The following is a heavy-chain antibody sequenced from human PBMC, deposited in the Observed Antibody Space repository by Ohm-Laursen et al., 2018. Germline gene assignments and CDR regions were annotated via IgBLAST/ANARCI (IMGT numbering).Heavy chain of an antibody. J-gene: IGHJ2*01. CDR1: GGTFSSYA. Sequence: GSSVKVSCKASGGTFSSYAISWVRQAPGQGLEWMGGIIPIFGTANYAQKFQGRVTITADKSTSTAYMELSSLRSEDTAVYYCARGGGARPRHWYFDLWGRGTLVTVSS. D-gene: IGHD1-26*01. CDR2: IIPIFGTA. V-gene: IGHV1-69*06. CDR3: ARGGGARPRHWYFDL.